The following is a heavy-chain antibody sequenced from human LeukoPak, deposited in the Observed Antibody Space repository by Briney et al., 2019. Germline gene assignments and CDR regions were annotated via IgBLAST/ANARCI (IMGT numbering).Heavy chain of an antibody. V-gene: IGHV3-48*03. Sequence: GGCLRLSCAASGFTFSNYEMNWVRQAPGKGLEWVSYITSSGNTIYYANSVKGRFTISRDNAKNSLYLQMNSLRAEDTAVYYCARGSPGYWGQGTLVTVSS. CDR2: ITSSGNTI. CDR3: ARGSPGY. J-gene: IGHJ4*02. CDR1: GFTFSNYE.